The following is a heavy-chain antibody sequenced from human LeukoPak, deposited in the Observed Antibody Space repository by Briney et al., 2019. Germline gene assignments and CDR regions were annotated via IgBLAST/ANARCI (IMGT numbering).Heavy chain of an antibody. CDR2: IYYSGST. CDR1: GGSISSGGYY. V-gene: IGHV4-31*03. D-gene: IGHD4-17*01. Sequence: PSETLSLTCTVSGGSISSGGYYWCWIRQHPGKGLEWIGYIYYSGSTYHNPSLKSRVTISVDTSKNQFSLKLSSVTAADTAVYYCARDPGGYGDSTFGHYYYYMDVWGKGTTVTVSS. J-gene: IGHJ6*03. CDR3: ARDPGGYGDSTFGHYYYYMDV.